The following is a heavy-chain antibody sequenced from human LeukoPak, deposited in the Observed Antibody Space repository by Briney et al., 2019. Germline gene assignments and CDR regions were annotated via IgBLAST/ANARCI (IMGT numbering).Heavy chain of an antibody. V-gene: IGHV1-58*02. CDR2: IVVGSGNT. D-gene: IGHD3-10*01. CDR3: AATGVWFGDSYFDY. Sequence: SVKVSFKASGFTFTSSAMQWVRQARGQRLEWIGGIVVGSGNTNYAQQFQERVTITRDISTSPAYMEVSSLRSEDAAVYYCAATGVWFGDSYFDYWGQGTLVSVSS. CDR1: GFTFTSSA. J-gene: IGHJ4*02.